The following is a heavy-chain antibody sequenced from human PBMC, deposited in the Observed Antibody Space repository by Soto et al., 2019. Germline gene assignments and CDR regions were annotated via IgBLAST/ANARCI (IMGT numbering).Heavy chain of an antibody. D-gene: IGHD4-17*01. CDR3: TTDSGQYGDYHDAFDI. CDR2: IKSKTDGGTT. V-gene: IGHV3-15*07. Sequence: SVSNAWMNWVRQAPGKGLAWVGRIKSKTDGGTTDYAAPVKGRFTISRDDSKNTLYLQMNSLKTEDTAVYYCTTDSGQYGDYHDAFDIWGQGTMVTVSS. J-gene: IGHJ3*02. CDR1: SVSNAW.